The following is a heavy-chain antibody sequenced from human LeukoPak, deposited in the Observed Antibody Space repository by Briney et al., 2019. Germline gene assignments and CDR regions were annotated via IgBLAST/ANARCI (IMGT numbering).Heavy chain of an antibody. V-gene: IGHV1-2*02. CDR1: GYTFTGYY. D-gene: IGHD5-18*01. CDR3: ARSLRRGYGPADDY. Sequence: ASVKVSCKASGYTFTGYYMHWVRQAPGQGLEWTGWINPNSGGTNYAQKFQGRVTMTRDTSISTAYMELSRLRSDDTAVYYCARSLRRGYGPADDYWGQGTLVTVSS. J-gene: IGHJ4*02. CDR2: INPNSGGT.